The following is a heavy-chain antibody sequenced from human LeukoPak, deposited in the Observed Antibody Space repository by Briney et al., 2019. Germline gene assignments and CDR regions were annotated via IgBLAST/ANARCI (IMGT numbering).Heavy chain of an antibody. J-gene: IGHJ4*02. V-gene: IGHV3-23*01. CDR2: LSGGGGT. Sequence: GGSLRLSCAASGFTFSTYAMSWVRQARGKGLEWVSGLSGGGGTSYADSVKGRFTISRDNSKNTLYLQMNSLRAEDTAVYYCAKDKGAVTGTFDYWGQGTLVTVSS. CDR1: GFTFSTYA. CDR3: AKDKGAVTGTFDY. D-gene: IGHD1-14*01.